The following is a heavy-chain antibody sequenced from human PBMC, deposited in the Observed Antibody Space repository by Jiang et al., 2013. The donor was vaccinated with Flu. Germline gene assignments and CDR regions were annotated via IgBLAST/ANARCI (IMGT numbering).Heavy chain of an antibody. J-gene: IGHJ4*02. Sequence: SCAASGFTVSSNYMSWVRQAPGKGLEWVSIIYSSGSTYYADSVKGRFTISRDNSKNTLYLQMNSLRVEDTAVYYCARDMDDIGPLRYWGQGSLVTVSS. CDR2: IYSSGST. CDR1: GFTVSSNY. V-gene: IGHV3-66*01. CDR3: ARDMDDIGPLRY. D-gene: IGHD1-1*01.